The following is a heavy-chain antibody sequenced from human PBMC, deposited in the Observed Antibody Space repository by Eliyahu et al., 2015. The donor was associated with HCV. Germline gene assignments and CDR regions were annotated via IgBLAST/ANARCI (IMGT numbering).Heavy chain of an antibody. CDR2: IXHSGST. CDR1: GGSFSAYX. D-gene: IGHD3-22*01. CDR3: ASHGSYDSSGYLNWFDP. V-gene: IGHV4-34*01. J-gene: IGHJ5*02. Sequence: QVQLQQWGSGLLKPSETLSLTCAVYGGSFSAYXWSWIRQPPGKGLEWIGEIXHSGSTNYNPSLKSRVTISVDTSKNQFSLKLSSVTAADTAVYFCASHGSYDSSGYLNWFDPWGQGTLVTVSS.